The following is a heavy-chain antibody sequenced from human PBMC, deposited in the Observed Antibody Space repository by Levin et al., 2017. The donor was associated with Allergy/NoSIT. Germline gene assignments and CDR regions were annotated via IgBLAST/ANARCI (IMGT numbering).Heavy chain of an antibody. CDR2: ISGSGRNT. CDR1: GFTFSSYA. V-gene: IGHV3-23*01. Sequence: PGGSLRLSCAASGFTFSSYAMSWVRQAPGKGLEWVSAISGSGRNTYYADSVKGRFTISRVNFKNTLYLQLNSLRAEDTAVYYCAKDSEVDCTITSCYPLDFWGQGTLVTVSS. J-gene: IGHJ4*02. CDR3: AKDSEVDCTITSCYPLDF. D-gene: IGHD2-2*01.